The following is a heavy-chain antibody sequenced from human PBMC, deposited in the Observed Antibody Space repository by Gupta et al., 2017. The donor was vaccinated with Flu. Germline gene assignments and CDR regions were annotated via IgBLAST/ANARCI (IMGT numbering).Heavy chain of an antibody. Sequence: EVQLLESGGGLVQPGGSLRLSCAASGFTFSGYAMTWVRQAPGKGLEWVSTISDSVTSTYYADSVKGRFTISRDNSKNTLSLQMNSLRAEDTAVYYCAKVGRPYGDYHWMDSWGQGTLVTVSS. CDR3: AKVGRPYGDYHWMDS. CDR1: GFTFSGYA. D-gene: IGHD4-17*01. CDR2: ISDSVTST. V-gene: IGHV3-23*01. J-gene: IGHJ4*02.